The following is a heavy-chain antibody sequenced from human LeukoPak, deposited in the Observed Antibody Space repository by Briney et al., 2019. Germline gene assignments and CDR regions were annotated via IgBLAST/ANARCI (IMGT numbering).Heavy chain of an antibody. Sequence: GESLKISCKGSGYRFTSYWIGWVRQMPGKGLEWMGIIYPGDSDTRYSPSFQGQVTISADKSISTAYLQWSSLKASDTAMYYCARVDAYGLSSSYYYYYYGMDVWGQGTTVTVSS. CDR1: GYRFTSYW. D-gene: IGHD4-17*01. J-gene: IGHJ6*02. CDR2: IYPGDSDT. V-gene: IGHV5-51*01. CDR3: ARVDAYGLSSSYYYYYYGMDV.